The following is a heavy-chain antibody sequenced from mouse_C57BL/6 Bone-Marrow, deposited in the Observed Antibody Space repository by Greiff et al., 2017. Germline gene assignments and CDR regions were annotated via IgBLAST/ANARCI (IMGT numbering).Heavy chain of an antibody. CDR3: ARPHYYGSSYWYFDV. Sequence: EVKLLESGPELVKPGASVKISCKASGYSFTDYNMNWVKQSNGKSLEWIGVINPNYGTTSYNQKFKGKATLTVDQSSSTAYMQLNSLTSEDSAVYYCARPHYYGSSYWYFDVWGTGTTVTVSS. CDR2: INPNYGTT. D-gene: IGHD1-1*01. CDR1: GYSFTDYN. J-gene: IGHJ1*03. V-gene: IGHV1-39*01.